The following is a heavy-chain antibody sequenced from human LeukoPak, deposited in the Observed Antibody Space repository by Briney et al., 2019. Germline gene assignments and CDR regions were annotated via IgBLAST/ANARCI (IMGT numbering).Heavy chain of an antibody. CDR1: GFTFSGSA. J-gene: IGHJ4*02. V-gene: IGHV3-73*01. CDR2: IRSKANSYAT. CDR3: AKDISGGSCYYFDY. D-gene: IGHD2-15*01. Sequence: PGGSLRLSCAASGFTFSGSAMHWVRQASGKGLEWVGRIRSKANSYATAYAASVKGRFTITRDDSKNTLYLQMNSLRAEDTAVYYCAKDISGGSCYYFDYWGQGTLVTVSS.